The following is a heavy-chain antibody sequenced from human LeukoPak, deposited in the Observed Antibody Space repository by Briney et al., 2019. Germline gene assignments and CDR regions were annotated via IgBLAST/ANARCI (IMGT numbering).Heavy chain of an antibody. CDR2: IYYSGST. CDR3: ARIVLVTAYFDY. J-gene: IGHJ4*02. CDR1: GGSISSSAYY. D-gene: IGHD2-8*02. V-gene: IGHV4-39*01. Sequence: SETLSLTCTVSGGSISSSAYYWGWVRQPPGKGLEWIGIIYYSGSTYYNPSLKSRFTISVDASRNQFSLKLNSVTAADTAVYYCARIVLVTAYFDYWGQGTLVTVSS.